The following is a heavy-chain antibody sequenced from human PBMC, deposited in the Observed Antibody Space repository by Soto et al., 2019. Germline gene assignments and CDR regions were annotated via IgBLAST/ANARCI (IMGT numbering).Heavy chain of an antibody. CDR3: ARIPVRGWDIYYYYGMDV. D-gene: IGHD3-10*01. V-gene: IGHV4-30-2*01. J-gene: IGHJ6*02. CDR1: GDTISTGGYS. CDR2: TYHSGNP. Sequence: PSETLSLTCGVSGDTISTGGYSWAWIRQPPGKALEWIGHTYHSGNPYYNPSLKSRVIISVDRSKNQFSLKVSSVTAADTAVYYCARIPVRGWDIYYYYGMDVWGQGTTVTVSS.